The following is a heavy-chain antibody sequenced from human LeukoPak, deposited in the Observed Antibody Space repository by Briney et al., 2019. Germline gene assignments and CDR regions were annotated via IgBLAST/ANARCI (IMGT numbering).Heavy chain of an antibody. CDR1: GGSFSGYY. D-gene: IGHD1-1*01. V-gene: IGHV4-34*01. CDR3: AGGWKVGARSFDY. CDR2: INHSGST. J-gene: IGHJ4*02. Sequence: SETLSLTCAVYGGSFSGYYWSCIRQPPGKGLEWIGEINHSGSTNYNPSLKSRVTISVDTSKNQFSLKLSSVTAADTAVYYCAGGWKVGARSFDYWGQGTLVTVSS.